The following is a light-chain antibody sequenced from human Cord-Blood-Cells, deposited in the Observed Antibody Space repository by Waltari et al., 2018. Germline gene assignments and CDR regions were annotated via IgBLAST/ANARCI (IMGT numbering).Light chain of an antibody. CDR1: QSVSSY. Sequence: IVFTQSPATLSLSPGDRATLSCRASQSVSSYLAWYQQKPGQAPRLLIYDASNRATGIPARFSGSGSGTDFTLTISSLEPEDFAVYYCQQRSNWLTFGGGTKVEIK. J-gene: IGKJ4*01. CDR3: QQRSNWLT. CDR2: DAS. V-gene: IGKV3-11*01.